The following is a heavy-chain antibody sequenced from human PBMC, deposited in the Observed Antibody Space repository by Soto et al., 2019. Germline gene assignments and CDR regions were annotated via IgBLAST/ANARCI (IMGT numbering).Heavy chain of an antibody. CDR2: ISYDGSNK. CDR1: GFTFSSYA. J-gene: IGHJ4*02. Sequence: GGSLRLSCAASGFTFSSYAMHWVRQAPGKGLEWVAVISYDGSNKYYADSVKGRFTISRDNSKNTLYLQMNSLRAEDTAVYYCASHDYFDYWGQGTLVTVS. V-gene: IGHV3-30-3*01. CDR3: ASHDYFDY.